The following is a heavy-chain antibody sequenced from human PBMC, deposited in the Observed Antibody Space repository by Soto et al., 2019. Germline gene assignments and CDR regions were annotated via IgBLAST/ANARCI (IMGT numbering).Heavy chain of an antibody. J-gene: IGHJ4*02. CDR3: AKDSYYHDTSGYYTFDS. Sequence: GGSLRLSCAASGSTFSSYGMHWVRQAPGKGLEWVAGISHAGSNEHSADSVKGRFTISRDNSKNTLFLQMNSLRDEDTAVYYCAKDSYYHDTSGYYTFDSWGQGTLVTVSS. CDR2: ISHAGSNE. D-gene: IGHD3-22*01. CDR1: GSTFSSYG. V-gene: IGHV3-30*18.